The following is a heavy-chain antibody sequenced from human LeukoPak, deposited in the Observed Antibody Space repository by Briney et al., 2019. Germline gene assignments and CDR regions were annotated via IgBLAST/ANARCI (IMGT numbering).Heavy chain of an antibody. Sequence: SETLSLTCTVSGGSISSYYWSWIRQPPGKGLEWIGYIYYSGSTNYNPSLKSRVTISVDTSKNQFSLKLSSVTAADTAVYYCARVRPGFYDYVWGSYRLDAFDIWGQGTMVTVSS. D-gene: IGHD3-16*02. CDR2: IYYSGST. V-gene: IGHV4-59*01. CDR1: GGSISSYY. J-gene: IGHJ3*02. CDR3: ARVRPGFYDYVWGSYRLDAFDI.